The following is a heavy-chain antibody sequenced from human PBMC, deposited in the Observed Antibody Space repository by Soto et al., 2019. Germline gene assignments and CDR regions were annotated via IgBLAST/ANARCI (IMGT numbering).Heavy chain of an antibody. V-gene: IGHV1-69*13. Sequence: SVKVSCKASGYTFTSYAISWVRQAPGQGLEWMGGIIPIFGTANYAQKFQGRVTITADESTSTAYMELSSLRSEDTAVYYCARGVGYYDCSGYPGNYYYGMDVWGQGTTVTVSS. CDR2: IIPIFGTA. D-gene: IGHD3-22*01. J-gene: IGHJ6*02. CDR1: GYTFTSYA. CDR3: ARGVGYYDCSGYPGNYYYGMDV.